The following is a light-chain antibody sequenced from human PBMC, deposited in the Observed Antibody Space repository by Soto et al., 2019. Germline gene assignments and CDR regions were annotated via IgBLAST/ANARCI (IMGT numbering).Light chain of an antibody. V-gene: IGKV1-5*03. CDR1: QTISSW. J-gene: IGKJ1*01. CDR2: KAS. CDR3: QNYNSYSDA. Sequence: DIQLTQSPSTLSGSVGYTVTITCRASQTISSWLAWYQQKPGKAPRLLIYKASTLKSGVPSRFSGSGSGTEFTLTISSLQPDDFATYYCQNYNSYSDAFGQGTKVDI.